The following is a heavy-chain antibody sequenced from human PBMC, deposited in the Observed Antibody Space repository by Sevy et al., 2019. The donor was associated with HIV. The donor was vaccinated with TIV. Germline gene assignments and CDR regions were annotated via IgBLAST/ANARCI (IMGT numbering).Heavy chain of an antibody. CDR2: ISYDGTSK. CDR1: GFPFSSYA. CDR3: ARGVIVDTALVTHFDH. V-gene: IGHV3-30-3*01. Sequence: GGSLRLSCAASGFPFSSYAMYWVRQAPGKGLEWVAVISYDGTSKYYADTVKGRFTISRDKSKNTLYLQMNSLRAEDTAVYYCARGVIVDTALVTHFDHWGQGTLVTVSS. D-gene: IGHD5-18*01. J-gene: IGHJ4*02.